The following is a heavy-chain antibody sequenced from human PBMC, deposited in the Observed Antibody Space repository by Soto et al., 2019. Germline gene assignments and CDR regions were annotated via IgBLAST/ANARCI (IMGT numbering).Heavy chain of an antibody. J-gene: IGHJ4*03. D-gene: IGHD3-10*01. CDR2: ISGTTKYI. CDR1: GFTFSSFN. V-gene: IGHV3-21*01. Sequence: PGGSLRLSCSASGFTFSSFNMHWVRRAPGKGLEWVSSISGTTKYIYYGDSVKGRFTISRDNAENSMFLQMNRLRVEDTAVYYCARSVIFRGLIRTFDMWGQGTLVTVSS. CDR3: ARSVIFRGLIRTFDM.